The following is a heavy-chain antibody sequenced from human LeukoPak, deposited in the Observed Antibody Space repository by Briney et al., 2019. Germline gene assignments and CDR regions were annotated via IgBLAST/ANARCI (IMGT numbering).Heavy chain of an antibody. Sequence: AGSLRLSCAAAGFIFRNYWMSWVRQAPGKGLEWVDNIKEDGSEKYYVESVKGRFTISRDNAKNSLYLQMSSLRAEDTAVYYCARGVIIRGRLDPWGQGTLVTVSS. CDR1: GFIFRNYW. D-gene: IGHD3-16*02. CDR3: ARGVIIRGRLDP. CDR2: IKEDGSEK. J-gene: IGHJ5*02. V-gene: IGHV3-7*01.